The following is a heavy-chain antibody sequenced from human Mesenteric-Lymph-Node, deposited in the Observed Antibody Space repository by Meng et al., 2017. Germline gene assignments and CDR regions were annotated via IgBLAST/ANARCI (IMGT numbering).Heavy chain of an antibody. CDR1: GYTFTGYY. J-gene: IGHJ4*02. D-gene: IGHD3-3*01. CDR3: ARVLSYDDY. V-gene: IGHV1-2*06. CDR2: INPNSGDT. Sequence: ASVKVSCKASGYTFTGYYIHWVRQAPGQGLEWMGRINPNSGDTNYAQKFQGRVTMTRDTSISTAYMELSSLRPEDTAVYYCARVLSYDDYWGQGTLVTVSS.